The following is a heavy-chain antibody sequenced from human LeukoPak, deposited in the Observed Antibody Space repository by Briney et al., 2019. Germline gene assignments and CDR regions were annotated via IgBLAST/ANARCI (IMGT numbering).Heavy chain of an antibody. Sequence: GESLKISCKGSGYTFTSYWIGWVRQMPGKGLEGMGIIYPGDSDTRYSPSFQGQVTISADKSISTAYLQWSSLKASDTAMYYYARPGYSYGIGALGYFDYWGQGTLVTVSS. D-gene: IGHD5-18*01. V-gene: IGHV5-51*01. CDR3: ARPGYSYGIGALGYFDY. CDR2: IYPGDSDT. CDR1: GYTFTSYW. J-gene: IGHJ4*02.